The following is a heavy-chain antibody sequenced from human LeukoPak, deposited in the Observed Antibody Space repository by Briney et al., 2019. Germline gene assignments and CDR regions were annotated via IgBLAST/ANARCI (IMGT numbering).Heavy chain of an antibody. CDR2: ISYDGNNK. CDR1: GFTFSSYV. J-gene: IGHJ3*02. Sequence: PGRSLRLSCAASGFTFSSYVMHWVRQAPGKGLEWVAVISYDGNNKYYTDSVKGQFTISRDNSKNTLHLQMNSLRVEDTAVYYCARGPERNVVVTAVQVFSPSGAFYIWGQGTMVTVSS. V-gene: IGHV3-30*04. D-gene: IGHD2-21*02. CDR3: ARGPERNVVVTAVQVFSPSGAFYI.